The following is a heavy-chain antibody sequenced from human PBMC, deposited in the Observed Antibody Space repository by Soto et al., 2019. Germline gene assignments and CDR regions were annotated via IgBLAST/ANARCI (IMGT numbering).Heavy chain of an antibody. D-gene: IGHD3-3*01. Sequence: EVQLVESGGGLVQPGGSLRLSCTASGFTFSDHYMDWVRQAPGKGLEWVGRTRNKANSYTTEYAASVKGGFTISRDDSKNSLYLQMNSLKTEDTAVYYCARESGDFWSGYYMDYYGMDVWGQGTTVTVSS. CDR3: ARESGDFWSGYYMDYYGMDV. J-gene: IGHJ6*02. CDR1: GFTFSDHY. CDR2: TRNKANSYTT. V-gene: IGHV3-72*01.